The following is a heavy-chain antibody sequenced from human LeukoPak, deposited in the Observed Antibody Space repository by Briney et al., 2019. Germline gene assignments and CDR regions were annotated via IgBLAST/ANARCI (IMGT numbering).Heavy chain of an antibody. Sequence: ASVKVSCKPSGYFFNSYYIFWARQAPGQRREWLGWVNPNSGATNNAEMIRGRDTMTSDTSITTAYIELNRLRYDDTAIYYGARGGRGGIPFDFWGQGTLVTVSA. V-gene: IGHV1-2*02. D-gene: IGHD2-21*01. J-gene: IGHJ4*02. CDR1: GYFFNSYY. CDR2: VNPNSGAT. CDR3: ARGGRGGIPFDF.